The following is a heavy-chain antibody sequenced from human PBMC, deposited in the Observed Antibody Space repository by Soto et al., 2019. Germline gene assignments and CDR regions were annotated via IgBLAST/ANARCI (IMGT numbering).Heavy chain of an antibody. CDR2: ISYDGRSK. CDR1: GFIFNIYG. V-gene: IGHV3-30*18. Sequence: QAQLVESGGGAVQPGRSLRLSCAAPGFIFNIYGMHWVRQAPGKGLEWVAVISYDGRSKYYADSVKGRFTVFRDNYNDTVYLQLNSLRAEDTAVYYCAKDTFAYCSGGSCFYYYGMDVWGQGNTVTVSS. D-gene: IGHD2-15*01. J-gene: IGHJ6*02. CDR3: AKDTFAYCSGGSCFYYYGMDV.